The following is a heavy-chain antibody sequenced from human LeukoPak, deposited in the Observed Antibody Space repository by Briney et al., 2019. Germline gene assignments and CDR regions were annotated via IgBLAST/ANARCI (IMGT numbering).Heavy chain of an antibody. D-gene: IGHD3-22*01. J-gene: IGHJ4*02. CDR1: GGSISSSFYY. V-gene: IGHV4-39*01. CDR3: ASDSSGYYRFDY. Sequence: SQTLSLTSTVSGGSISSSFYYWGWIRQPPGKGLEWIGSIYYSGSTYYNPSLKSRVTISVDTSENQFSLKLSSVTAADTAVYYCASDSSGYYRFDYWGQGTLVTVSS. CDR2: IYYSGST.